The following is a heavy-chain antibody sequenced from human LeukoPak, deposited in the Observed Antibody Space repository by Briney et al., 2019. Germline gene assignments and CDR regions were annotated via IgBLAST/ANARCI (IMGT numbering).Heavy chain of an antibody. CDR2: IYPGDSDT. D-gene: IGHD2-15*01. Sequence: KGGESLKISCKGSGYSFTSYWIGWVRQMPGKGLEWMGIIYPGDSDTRYSPSFQGQVTISAGKSISTAYLQWSSLKASDTAMYYCARLAGYCSGGSCWENAFDIWGQGTMVTVSS. CDR1: GYSFTSYW. CDR3: ARLAGYCSGGSCWENAFDI. V-gene: IGHV5-51*01. J-gene: IGHJ3*02.